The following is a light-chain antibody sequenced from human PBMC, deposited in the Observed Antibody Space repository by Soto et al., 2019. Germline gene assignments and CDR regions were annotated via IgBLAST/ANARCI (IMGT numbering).Light chain of an antibody. CDR1: QSVSSY. V-gene: IGKV3-15*01. CDR2: GAS. J-gene: IGKJ1*01. Sequence: EIVMTQSPDTLSVSPGERATLSCRASQSVSSYLAWYQQKPGQTPRLLIYGASTRATGIPARFSGSGSGTEFTLTISSLQSEDFAVYYCQQYNNWPPWTFGQGTKVEI. CDR3: QQYNNWPPWT.